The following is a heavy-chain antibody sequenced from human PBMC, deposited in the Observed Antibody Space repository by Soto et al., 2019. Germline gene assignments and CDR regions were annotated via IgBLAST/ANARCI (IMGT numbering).Heavy chain of an antibody. CDR3: ARLGSGWYYDY. CDR2: ISSTGSTI. Sequence: GESLKISCAASGFTFSSYSMNWVRQAPGKGLEWVTYISSTGSTIYYADSVKGRFTISRDSGTNSLFLQVNSLRAEDTAVYYCARLGSGWYYDYWGQGTLVTVSS. CDR1: GFTFSSYS. V-gene: IGHV3-48*01. D-gene: IGHD6-19*01. J-gene: IGHJ4*02.